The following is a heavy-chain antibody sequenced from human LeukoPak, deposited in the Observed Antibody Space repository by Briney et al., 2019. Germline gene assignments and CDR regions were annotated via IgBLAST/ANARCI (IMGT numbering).Heavy chain of an antibody. CDR2: IYYSGST. J-gene: IGHJ4*02. CDR3: AGNPSRYPHTYLDF. D-gene: IGHD3-9*01. Sequence: ASETLSLTCTVSGGSISTYYWSWIRQPPGKGLEWIGYIYYSGSTNYNPSLKSRVTISVDTSKNQFSLKLNSVTAADTAVYYCAGNPSRYPHTYLDFWGQGTLVTVSS. CDR1: GGSISTYY. V-gene: IGHV4-59*08.